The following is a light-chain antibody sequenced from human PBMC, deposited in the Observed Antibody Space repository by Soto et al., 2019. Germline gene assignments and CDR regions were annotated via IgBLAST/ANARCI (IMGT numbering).Light chain of an antibody. CDR3: QHYNSYSAA. CDR1: QTISSW. Sequence: DNDMTRSHSTMSGYARDRVPITCRASQTISSWLAWYQPKPGKAPKLLIYKASTLKSGVPSRFSGSGSWTEVTLTISSLQPEDFATYYCQHYNSYSAACAQGTK. J-gene: IGKJ1*01. CDR2: KAS. V-gene: IGKV1-5*03.